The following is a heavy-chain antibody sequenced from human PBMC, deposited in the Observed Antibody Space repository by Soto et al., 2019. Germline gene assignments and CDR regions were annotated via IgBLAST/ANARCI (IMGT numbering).Heavy chain of an antibody. V-gene: IGHV3-30*18. CDR1: GFTFSSYG. Sequence: GGSLRLSCAASGFTFSSYGMHWVRQAPGKGLEWVAVISYDGSNKYYADSVKGRFTMSRDNSKNTLYLQMNSLRAEDTAVYYCAKDRDLYVTIVGVVGGPGGMDVWGQGTTVTVSS. D-gene: IGHD3-3*01. CDR2: ISYDGSNK. CDR3: AKDRDLYVTIVGVVGGPGGMDV. J-gene: IGHJ6*02.